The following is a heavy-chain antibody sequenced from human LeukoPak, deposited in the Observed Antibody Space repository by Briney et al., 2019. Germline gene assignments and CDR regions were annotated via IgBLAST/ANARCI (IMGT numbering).Heavy chain of an antibody. CDR2: INHSGST. CDR1: GGSFSGYY. CDR3: ARGPSGSWYRYYYYYMDV. Sequence: SETLSLTCAVYGGSFSGYYWSWIRQPPGKGLEWIGEINHSGSTNYNPSLKSRVTISVDTSKNQFSLKLSSVTAADTAVYYCARGPSGSWYRYYYYYMDVWGKGTTVTVSS. V-gene: IGHV4-34*01. J-gene: IGHJ6*03. D-gene: IGHD6-13*01.